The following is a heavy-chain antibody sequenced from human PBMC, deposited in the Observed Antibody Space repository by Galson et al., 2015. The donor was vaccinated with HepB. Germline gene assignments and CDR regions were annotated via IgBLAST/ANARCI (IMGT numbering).Heavy chain of an antibody. CDR1: GYTFTSYN. CDR3: ARAQLPYYDSSGYPGDAFDI. D-gene: IGHD3-22*01. Sequence: SVKVSCKASGYTFTSYNINWVRQAPGQGLEWMGWINVYNGNANYAQKFQGRVTMTTDTSTSTAYMELRNLRFDDTAAYYCARAQLPYYDSSGYPGDAFDIWGQGTMVTVSS. CDR2: INVYNGNA. J-gene: IGHJ3*02. V-gene: IGHV1-18*04.